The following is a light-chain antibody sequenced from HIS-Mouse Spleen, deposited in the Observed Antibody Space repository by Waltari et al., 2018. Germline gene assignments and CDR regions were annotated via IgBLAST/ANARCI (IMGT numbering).Light chain of an antibody. CDR2: EGS. V-gene: IGLV2-23*01. CDR1: SSDVGSYNL. CDR3: CSYAGSSTHYV. Sequence: QSALTQPASVSGSPGQSITISCPGTSSDVGSYNLFSWYQQHPGKAPKLMIYEGSKRPSGVSNRFSGSKSGNTASLTISGLQAEDEADYYCCSYAGSSTHYVFGTGTKVTVL. J-gene: IGLJ1*01.